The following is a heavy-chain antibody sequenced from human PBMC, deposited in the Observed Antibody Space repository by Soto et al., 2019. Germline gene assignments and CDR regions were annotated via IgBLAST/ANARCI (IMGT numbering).Heavy chain of an antibody. CDR2: IIPILGIA. Sequence: SVKVSCKASGGTFSSYTISWVRQAPGQGLEWMGRIIPILGIANYAQKFQGRVTITADKSTSTAYMELSSLRSEDTAVYYCARELSGYGSTVTTRPDYWGQGTLVTVSS. D-gene: IGHD4-17*01. CDR1: GGTFSSYT. V-gene: IGHV1-69*04. CDR3: ARELSGYGSTVTTRPDY. J-gene: IGHJ4*02.